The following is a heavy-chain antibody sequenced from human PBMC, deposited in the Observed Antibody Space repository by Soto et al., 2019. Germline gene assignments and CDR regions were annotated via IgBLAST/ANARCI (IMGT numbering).Heavy chain of an antibody. CDR1: GGTFSSYA. CDR2: IIPIFGTA. J-gene: IGHJ5*02. CDR3: SRDRDYDFWKGYYFETLNWFDP. D-gene: IGHD3-3*01. V-gene: IGHV1-69*13. Sequence: ASVKVSCKASGGTFSSYAISWVRQAPGQGHEWMGGIIPIFGTANYAQKFQGRVTITADESTSTAYMELSSLRSEDTAVYYCSRDRDYDFWKGYYFETLNWFDPWGQGTLVTVSS.